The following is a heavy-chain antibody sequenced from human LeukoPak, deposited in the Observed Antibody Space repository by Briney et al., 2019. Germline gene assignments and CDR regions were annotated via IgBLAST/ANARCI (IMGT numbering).Heavy chain of an antibody. D-gene: IGHD3-22*01. CDR2: IYSDDST. CDR1: GFAVSNSR. Sequence: GGSLRLSCAASGFAVSNSRVTWVRQAPGKGLEWLSIIYSDDSTYYPDSVKGRFTIYRDNSKNTVYLQLNSLRAEDTAVYYCAKIVVIPGSDYFDSWGQGTLVTVSS. J-gene: IGHJ4*02. V-gene: IGHV3-53*01. CDR3: AKIVVIPGSDYFDS.